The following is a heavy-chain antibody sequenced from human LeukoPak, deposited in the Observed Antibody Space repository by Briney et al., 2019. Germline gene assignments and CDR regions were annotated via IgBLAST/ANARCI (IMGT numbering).Heavy chain of an antibody. J-gene: IGHJ4*02. D-gene: IGHD5-24*01. Sequence: GGSLRLSCAASGFLFNKYWMSWVRQAPGKGLEWVGNIDEGGSGKWYVDSVKGRFTMSRDNAKNSLFLEMNSLRVEDTAIYYCARDRGDGYNYRSPFDSWGQGTLVTVSS. CDR2: IDEGGSGK. CDR3: ARDRGDGYNYRSPFDS. CDR1: GFLFNKYW. V-gene: IGHV3-7*01.